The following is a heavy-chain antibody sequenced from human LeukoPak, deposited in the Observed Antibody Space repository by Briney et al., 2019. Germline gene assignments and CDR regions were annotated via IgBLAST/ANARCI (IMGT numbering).Heavy chain of an antibody. CDR3: ASLRYYGSAD. Sequence: SETLSLTCTVSGGSINTVTYYWGWIRQPPGKGLEWIGSIYYSGTTHNNASLEGRVTISVDTSKNQFSLRLTSVTAADTAVYYCASLRYYGSADWGQGTLVTVSS. D-gene: IGHD3-10*01. J-gene: IGHJ4*02. CDR1: GGSINTVTYY. CDR2: IYYSGTT. V-gene: IGHV4-39*01.